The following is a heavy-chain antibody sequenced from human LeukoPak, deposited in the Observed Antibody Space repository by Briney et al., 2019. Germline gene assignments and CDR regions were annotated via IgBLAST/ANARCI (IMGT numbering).Heavy chain of an antibody. Sequence: PGFSLRLSCAASGLTFSSEALHWGRQAPGKGLGWVAVISYDGSNKYYADSVKGRFTISRDNSKNTLYLQMNSLRAEDTAIYYCARDRRFGDSFDYWGQGTLVTVSS. CDR3: ARDRRFGDSFDY. D-gene: IGHD3-10*01. J-gene: IGHJ4*02. CDR1: GLTFSSEA. V-gene: IGHV3-30-3*01. CDR2: ISYDGSNK.